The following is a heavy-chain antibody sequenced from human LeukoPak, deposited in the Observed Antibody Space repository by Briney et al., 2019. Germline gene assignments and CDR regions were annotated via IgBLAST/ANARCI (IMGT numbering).Heavy chain of an antibody. Sequence: SETLSLTCTVSGGSISNYYWHWIRQPPGKGLEWMGNIYYSGSPNYNPSLKSRVTISVDTSKNQFSLRLDSVTPADTAVYYCPRVEISSVYYYEGSFRYYYYMDVWGKRTTVTVSS. CDR1: GGSISNYY. V-gene: IGHV4-59*13. CDR2: IYYSGSP. CDR3: PRVEISSVYYYEGSFRYYYYMDV. D-gene: IGHD3-22*01. J-gene: IGHJ6*03.